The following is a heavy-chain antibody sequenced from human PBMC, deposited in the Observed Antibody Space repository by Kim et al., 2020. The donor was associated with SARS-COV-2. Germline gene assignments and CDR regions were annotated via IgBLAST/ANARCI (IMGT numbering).Heavy chain of an antibody. J-gene: IGHJ4*02. CDR2: INHSGST. CDR1: GGTFRDYY. V-gene: IGHV4-34*01. D-gene: IGHD4-17*01. Sequence: SETLSLTCAVYGGTFRDYYWSWIRQPPGKGLEWIGEINHSGSTNYNPSLKSRFTISVDTSKNQFSLKLSSVTAADTAVYYCARVYGGISGLRRWGQGTVVTVYS. CDR3: ARVYGGISGLRR.